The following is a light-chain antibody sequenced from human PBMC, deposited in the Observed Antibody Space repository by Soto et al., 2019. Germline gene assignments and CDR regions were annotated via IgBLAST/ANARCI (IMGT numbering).Light chain of an antibody. Sequence: EIVMTQSPATLSVSPGERATLSCRAGQSVGSNLAWYQQKPGQAPRLLIYGASSRATGIPARFSGSGSGTEFTLTISLRQSEDSAVYYCQHYNTRPLTFGGGAKVEIK. CDR3: QHYNTRPLT. J-gene: IGKJ4*01. CDR2: GAS. CDR1: QSVGSN. V-gene: IGKV3-15*01.